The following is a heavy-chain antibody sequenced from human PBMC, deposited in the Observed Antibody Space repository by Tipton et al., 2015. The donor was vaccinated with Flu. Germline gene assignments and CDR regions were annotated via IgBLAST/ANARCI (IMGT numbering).Heavy chain of an antibody. V-gene: IGHV4-61*02. Sequence: TLSLTCNVSGDSISTGSHYWNWIRQPAGKGLEWIGRIYTSGSTTYNPSLKSRVTISIETSKNQFSLKMNSVTATDSAIYYCARSGSKGSSPDYWGQGTLVTVSS. J-gene: IGHJ4*02. CDR1: GDSISTGSHY. D-gene: IGHD6-13*01. CDR3: ARSGSKGSSPDY. CDR2: IYTSGST.